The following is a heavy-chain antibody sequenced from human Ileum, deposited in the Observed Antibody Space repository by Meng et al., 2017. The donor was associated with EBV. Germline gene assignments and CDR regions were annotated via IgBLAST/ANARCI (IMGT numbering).Heavy chain of an antibody. CDR3: ASHPGGNSQYYSSGDDY. D-gene: IGHD3-22*01. CDR2: INHRGGA. J-gene: IGHJ4*02. V-gene: IGHV4-34*01. Sequence: QVPLQQWGSGLLKPSGTLSLTCAVYGGSFSGYYLSWIRQPPGKGLGWIGEINHRGGAFYNPSLKGRVTMSIDTSKNQFSLKLNSVTAADTAVYYCASHPGGNSQYYSSGDDYWGQGALVTVSS. CDR1: GGSFSGYY.